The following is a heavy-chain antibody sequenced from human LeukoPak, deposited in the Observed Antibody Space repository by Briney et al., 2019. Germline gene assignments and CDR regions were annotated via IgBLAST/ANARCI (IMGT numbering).Heavy chain of an antibody. Sequence: GGSLRLSCAASGFTFSSYSMNWVRQAPGKGLEWVSYISSSSSTIYYADSVKGRFTISRDNAKNSLYLQMNSLRAEDTAIYYCAKATYYFGSGSYYYFDYWGRGTLVTVSS. CDR1: GFTFSSYS. CDR2: ISSSSSTI. CDR3: AKATYYFGSGSYYYFDY. D-gene: IGHD3-10*01. J-gene: IGHJ4*02. V-gene: IGHV3-48*04.